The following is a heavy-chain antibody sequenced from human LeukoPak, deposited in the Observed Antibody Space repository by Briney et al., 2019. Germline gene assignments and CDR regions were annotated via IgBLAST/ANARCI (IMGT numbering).Heavy chain of an antibody. CDR3: TKEHYYGSGSYPEY. D-gene: IGHD3-10*01. J-gene: IGHJ4*02. CDR2: VSYDGSSK. Sequence: PGRSLRLSCAASGFIFSSYGMRWVRQAPGKGLEWVTVVSYDGSSKYYADSVKGRFTISRDNSKNTLYLQMNSLRAEDTAVYHCTKEHYYGSGSYPEYWGQGVLVTVSS. CDR1: GFIFSSYG. V-gene: IGHV3-30*18.